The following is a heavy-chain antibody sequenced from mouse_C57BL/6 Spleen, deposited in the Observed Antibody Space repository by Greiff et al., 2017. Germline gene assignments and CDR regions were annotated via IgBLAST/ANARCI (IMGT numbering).Heavy chain of an antibody. D-gene: IGHD2-3*01. Sequence: QVQLKQPGAELVKPGASVKVSCKASGYTFTSYWMHWVKQRPGQGLEWIGRIHPSDSDTNYNQKFKGKATLTVDKSSSTAYMQLSSLTSEDSAVYYCAIYDGYYDAMDYWGQGTSVTVSS. CDR1: GYTFTSYW. CDR3: AIYDGYYDAMDY. V-gene: IGHV1-74*01. J-gene: IGHJ4*01. CDR2: IHPSDSDT.